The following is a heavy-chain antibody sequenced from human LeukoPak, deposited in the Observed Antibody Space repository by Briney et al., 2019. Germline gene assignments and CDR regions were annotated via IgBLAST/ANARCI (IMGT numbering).Heavy chain of an antibody. CDR1: GASISTYY. CDR2: IYTSGST. D-gene: IGHD6-19*01. Sequence: SETLSLTCTVSGASISTYYWSWIRPPPGKGLEWSGRIYTSGSTNHSPSLKSRVTMSLDTSKNQFSLKLSSVTAADTAVYYCARDRGDSSDWSAYYFDYWGQGTLVTVSS. J-gene: IGHJ4*02. V-gene: IGHV4-4*07. CDR3: ARDRGDSSDWSAYYFDY.